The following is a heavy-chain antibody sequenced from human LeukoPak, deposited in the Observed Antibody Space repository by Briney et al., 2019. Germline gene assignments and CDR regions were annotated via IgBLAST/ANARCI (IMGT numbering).Heavy chain of an antibody. J-gene: IGHJ5*02. CDR1: SGSISSYY. CDR2: IYYTGST. V-gene: IGHV4-59*13. Sequence: SETLSLTCTVTSGSISSYYWSWIRQPPGKGLDWIGYIYYTGSTNYNPSLKSRVTLSVDTSKNQFSLKLSSVTAADTAVYYCARSGRGLATRFDPWGQGILVTVSS. D-gene: IGHD1-26*01. CDR3: ARSGRGLATRFDP.